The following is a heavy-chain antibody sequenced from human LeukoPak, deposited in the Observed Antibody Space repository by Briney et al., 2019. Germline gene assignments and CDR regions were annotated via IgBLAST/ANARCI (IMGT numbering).Heavy chain of an antibody. Sequence: SETLSLTCTVSGGAMTRNYLNWIRQFPGKGLEWIGYIDYTGGTNYNPSLKSRVIISGDTSKTEFSLKMSTVTAADTAVYYCAREDHAVLDIWGQGTMVTVSS. V-gene: IGHV4-59*01. CDR1: GGAMTRNY. J-gene: IGHJ3*02. D-gene: IGHD3-10*01. CDR3: AREDHAVLDI. CDR2: IDYTGGT.